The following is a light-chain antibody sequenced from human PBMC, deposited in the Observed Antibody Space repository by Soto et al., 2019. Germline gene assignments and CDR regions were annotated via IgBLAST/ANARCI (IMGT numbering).Light chain of an antibody. CDR3: QQYDNLPRS. CDR1: QDISNY. J-gene: IGKJ3*01. Sequence: DIQMTQSPSSLSASVGDRVTITCQASQDISNYLNWYQQKPGKAPKLLIYDASNLETGVPLSFNESGSGTDFTFTISSLQPEDIATYYCQQYDNLPRSFGPGTKVDIK. CDR2: DAS. V-gene: IGKV1-33*01.